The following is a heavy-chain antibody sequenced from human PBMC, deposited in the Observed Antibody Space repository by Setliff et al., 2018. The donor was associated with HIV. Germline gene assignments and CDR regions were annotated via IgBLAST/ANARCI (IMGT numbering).Heavy chain of an antibody. D-gene: IGHD7-27*01. V-gene: IGHV1-2*02. Sequence: RASVKVSCKASGYTFTGYFIHWVRQAPGQGLEWMGWISPQDGDTNIPQRFKGRVTMTRDTSINTAYMELSRLRSDDTAVYYCARQLSNSLDYWGPGTLVTVSS. CDR2: ISPQDGDT. CDR3: ARQLSNSLDY. CDR1: GYTFTGYF. J-gene: IGHJ4*02.